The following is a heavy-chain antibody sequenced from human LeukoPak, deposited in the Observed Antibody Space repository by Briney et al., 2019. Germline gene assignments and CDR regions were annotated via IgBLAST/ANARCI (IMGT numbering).Heavy chain of an antibody. CDR3: AKDPGPIVVVPAAIT. CDR1: GFTFSSYG. D-gene: IGHD2-2*02. J-gene: IGHJ5*02. Sequence: GGSLRLSCAASGFTFSSYGMHWVRQAPGKGLEWVAVISYDGSNKYYADSVKGRFTISRDNSKNTLYLQMNSLRAEDTAVYYCAKDPGPIVVVPAAITWGQGTLVTVSS. V-gene: IGHV3-30*18. CDR2: ISYDGSNK.